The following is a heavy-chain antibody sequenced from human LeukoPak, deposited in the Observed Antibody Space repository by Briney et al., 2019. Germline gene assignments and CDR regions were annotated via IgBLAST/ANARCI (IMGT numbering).Heavy chain of an antibody. J-gene: IGHJ4*02. CDR2: INPDGGDK. V-gene: IGHV3-7*01. D-gene: IGHD5-18*01. CDR3: ATIQLWKFDY. Sequence: GGSLRLSCAASGFTFNGHWMSWVRQAPGKGLEWVANINPDGGDKKYVDSVKGRFTISRDNAKNSLYLQMNSLRAEDTAVYYCATIQLWKFDYWGQGALVTVSS. CDR1: GFTFNGHW.